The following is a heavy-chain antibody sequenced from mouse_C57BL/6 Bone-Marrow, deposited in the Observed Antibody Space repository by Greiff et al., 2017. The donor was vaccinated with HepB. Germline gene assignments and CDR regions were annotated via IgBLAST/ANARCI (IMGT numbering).Heavy chain of an antibody. J-gene: IGHJ2*01. Sequence: EVMLVESGGGLVQPGGSLKLSCAASGFTFSDYYMYWVRQTPEKRLEWVAYISNGGGSTYYPDTVKGRFTISRDNAKNTLYLQMSRLKSEDTAMYYCARQGRHYYGSSPFDYWGQGTTLTVSS. D-gene: IGHD1-1*01. CDR3: ARQGRHYYGSSPFDY. CDR1: GFTFSDYY. V-gene: IGHV5-12*01. CDR2: ISNGGGST.